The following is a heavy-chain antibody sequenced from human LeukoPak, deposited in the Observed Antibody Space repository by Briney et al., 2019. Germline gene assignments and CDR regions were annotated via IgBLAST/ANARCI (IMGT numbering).Heavy chain of an antibody. Sequence: ASVKVSCKASGYTFTGYYMHWVRQAPGQGLEWMGWINPNSGGTNYAQKFQGRVTMTRDTSISTAYMELSRLRSDDTAVYYCAKDAGGSYRIFDYWGQGTLVTVSS. V-gene: IGHV1-2*02. D-gene: IGHD1-26*01. CDR1: GYTFTGYY. J-gene: IGHJ4*02. CDR3: AKDAGGSYRIFDY. CDR2: INPNSGGT.